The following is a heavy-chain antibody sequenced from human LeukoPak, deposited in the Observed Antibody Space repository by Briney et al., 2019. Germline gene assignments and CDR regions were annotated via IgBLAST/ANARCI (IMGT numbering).Heavy chain of an antibody. D-gene: IGHD3-10*01. CDR1: GFTFSSCA. CDR3: AKELHGSGNYAFDY. Sequence: QSGGSLRLCCAASGFTFSSCALSWVRQAPGKGLEWVSTVSVNGGTTYYADSVKGRFTISRDNSKNTLYLQMNSLRAEDTAVYFCAKELHGSGNYAFDYWGQGTLVTVSS. V-gene: IGHV3-23*01. CDR2: VSVNGGTT. J-gene: IGHJ4*02.